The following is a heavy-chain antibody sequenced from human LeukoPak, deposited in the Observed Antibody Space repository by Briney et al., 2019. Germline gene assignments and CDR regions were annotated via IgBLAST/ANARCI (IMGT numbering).Heavy chain of an antibody. CDR2: ITYNGDST. J-gene: IGHJ4*02. Sequence: GGSLRLSCAASGFAFNSYAMSWVCQAPGQGLEWVAAITYNGDSTYYADSVKGRFTISRDVASRTLFLQMSSLRAEDTALYFCAKETRVAPRHIDFWGQGTLVTVSS. D-gene: IGHD2-15*01. V-gene: IGHV3-23*01. CDR1: GFAFNSYA. CDR3: AKETRVAPRHIDF.